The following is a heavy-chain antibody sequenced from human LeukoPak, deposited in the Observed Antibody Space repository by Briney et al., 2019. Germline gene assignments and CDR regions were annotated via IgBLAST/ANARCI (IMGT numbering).Heavy chain of an antibody. CDR1: GYTYTSYG. D-gene: IGHD6-13*01. V-gene: IGHV1-18*01. CDR3: AREYSSSWYGYIY. Sequence: ASVKVSCKSSGYTYTSYGKPWVRQAPGRGLEWMGWISDYNGNTNYAQKLQGKVTMTTNTSTSTAYMELRSPRSDDTAVYYCAREYSSSWYGYIYWGQGTLVTVSS. J-gene: IGHJ4*02. CDR2: ISDYNGNT.